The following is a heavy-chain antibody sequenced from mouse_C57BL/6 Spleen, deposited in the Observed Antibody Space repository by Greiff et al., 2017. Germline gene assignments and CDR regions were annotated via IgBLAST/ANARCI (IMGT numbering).Heavy chain of an antibody. CDR1: GFNIKDDY. J-gene: IGHJ2*01. CDR3: TTGYGSRSYFDY. CDR2: IDPENGDT. Sequence: EVKLMESGAELVRPGASVKLSCTASGFNIKDDYMHWVKQRPEQGLEWIGWIDPENGDTEYASKFQGKATITADTSSNTAYLQLSSLTSEDTAVDYCTTGYGSRSYFDYWGQGTTLTVSS. V-gene: IGHV14-4*01. D-gene: IGHD1-1*01.